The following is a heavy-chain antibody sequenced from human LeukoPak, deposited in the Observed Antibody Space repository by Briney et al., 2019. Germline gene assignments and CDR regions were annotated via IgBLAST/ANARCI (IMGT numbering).Heavy chain of an antibody. CDR1: GFTFSSYA. Sequence: GGSLRLSCAASGFTFSSYAMSWVRQAPGKGLEWVSAISGSGGSTYYADSVKGRFTTTRDNSKNTLYLQMNSLRAEDTAVYYCAKDMLAVPAVFDPWGQGTLVTVSS. D-gene: IGHD2-2*01. CDR2: ISGSGGST. CDR3: AKDMLAVPAVFDP. J-gene: IGHJ5*02. V-gene: IGHV3-23*01.